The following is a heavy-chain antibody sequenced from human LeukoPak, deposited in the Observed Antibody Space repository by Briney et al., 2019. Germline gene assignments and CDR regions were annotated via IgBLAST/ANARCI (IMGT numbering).Heavy chain of an antibody. V-gene: IGHV1-69*13. CDR3: ARGVAVAGTLTS. Sequence: SVKVSCKASGGTFSIYAISWVRQAPGQGLEWMGGIIPIFGTANYAQKFQGRVTITADESTSTAYMELSSLRSEDTAVYYCARGVAVAGTLTSWGQGTLVTVSS. D-gene: IGHD6-19*01. J-gene: IGHJ4*02. CDR1: GGTFSIYA. CDR2: IIPIFGTA.